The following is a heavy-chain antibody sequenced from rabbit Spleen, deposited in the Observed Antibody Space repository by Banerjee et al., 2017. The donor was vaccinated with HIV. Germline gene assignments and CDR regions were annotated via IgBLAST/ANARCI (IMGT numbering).Heavy chain of an antibody. CDR3: ARGGGL. CDR2: IDTASVNT. Sequence: QSLEESGGGLVKPGASLTLTCIASGVSFSSNYYMCWVRQAPGKGLELIACIDTASVNTADATWAKGRFTISKTSSTTVTLQMTSLTDADTATYFCARGGGLWGPGTLVTVS. J-gene: IGHJ6*01. V-gene: IGHV1S40*01. CDR1: GVSFSSNYY.